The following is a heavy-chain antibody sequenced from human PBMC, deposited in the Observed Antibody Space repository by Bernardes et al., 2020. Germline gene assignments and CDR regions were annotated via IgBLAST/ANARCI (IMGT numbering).Heavy chain of an antibody. V-gene: IGHV1-8*01. CDR1: GYTFTSYD. CDR2: MNPNSGNA. J-gene: IGHJ6*02. D-gene: IGHD5-12*01. Sequence: ASETVSCKASGYTFTSYDINRVRQATGHGLEWLGWMNPNSGNAGDAQEFQGRVTMTRNTSISTAYMELSSLRSEDTAVYYCARESSRLPYYYNGMDDWGQGTTVTVSS. CDR3: ARESSRLPYYYNGMDD.